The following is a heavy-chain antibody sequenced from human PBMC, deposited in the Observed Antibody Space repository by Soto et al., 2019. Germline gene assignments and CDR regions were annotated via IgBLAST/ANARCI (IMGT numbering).Heavy chain of an antibody. V-gene: IGHV1-18*01. CDR3: ARDIYSIEMATAYY. Sequence: ASVKVSCKASGYTFTSYGISWVRQAPRQGPEWMGWISAYNGNTNYAQKLQGRVTMTTDTSTSTAYMELRSLRSDDTAVYYCARDIYSIEMATAYYWGQGTLVTVSS. J-gene: IGHJ4*02. CDR1: GYTFTSYG. CDR2: ISAYNGNT. D-gene: IGHD5-12*01.